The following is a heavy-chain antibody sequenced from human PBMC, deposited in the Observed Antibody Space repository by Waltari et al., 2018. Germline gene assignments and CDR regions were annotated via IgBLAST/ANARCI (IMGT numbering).Heavy chain of an antibody. Sequence: QVQLQQWGAGLLKPSETLSLTCAVYGGSFSGYYWTWIRPPPGKGLEWIGEINHSGSTNYNPSLKSRVTISVDTSKNQFSLKLSSVTAADTAVYYCARVIQLWYRKYYFDYWGQGTLVTVSS. CDR2: INHSGST. J-gene: IGHJ4*02. CDR3: ARVIQLWYRKYYFDY. V-gene: IGHV4-34*01. CDR1: GGSFSGYY. D-gene: IGHD5-18*01.